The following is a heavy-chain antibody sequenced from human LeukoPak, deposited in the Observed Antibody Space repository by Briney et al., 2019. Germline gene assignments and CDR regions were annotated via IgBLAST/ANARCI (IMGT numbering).Heavy chain of an antibody. CDR1: GYTFTAYY. Sequence: GASVKVSCKASGYTFTAYYMHWVRQAPGQGLEWMGWINPKSASTVYAQKFQGRVTMTRDTSLSTGNMELSRLTPDDTAVYYCAKGGEFYYYMDVWGKGTTVTVSS. CDR2: INPKSAST. V-gene: IGHV1-2*02. J-gene: IGHJ6*03. CDR3: AKGGEFYYYMDV. D-gene: IGHD2/OR15-2a*01.